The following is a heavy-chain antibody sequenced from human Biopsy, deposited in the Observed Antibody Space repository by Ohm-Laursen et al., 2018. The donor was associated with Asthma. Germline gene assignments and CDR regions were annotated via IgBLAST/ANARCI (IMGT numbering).Heavy chain of an antibody. V-gene: IGHV3-53*05. J-gene: IGHJ6*02. CDR2: IYSGGTS. D-gene: IGHD4-23*01. Sequence: SLRLSCSASGFTVSRDHMFWVRQAPGKGLEWVSVIYSGGTSHTADSVRGRFTISRDYSKNTLYLQMHSLRAEDTAVYYCARAIHGGNSDRLDFYYYGLDIWGQGTTVTVSS. CDR1: GFTVSRDH. CDR3: ARAIHGGNSDRLDFYYYGLDI.